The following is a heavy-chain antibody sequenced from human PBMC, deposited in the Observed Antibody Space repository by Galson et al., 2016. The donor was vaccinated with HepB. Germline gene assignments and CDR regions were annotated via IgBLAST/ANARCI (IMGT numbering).Heavy chain of an antibody. D-gene: IGHD4-23*01. Sequence: SLRLSCAASGFSFSSYSMDWVRQAPGKGLVWVSRINSAESSKTYAGSVKGRFTISRDNAKNTLYLQMNSLRVEDTAVYYCARQPRDGGNSGLDPWGQGTLVTVSS. CDR3: ARQPRDGGNSGLDP. CDR1: GFSFSSYS. V-gene: IGHV3-74*01. CDR2: INSAESSK. J-gene: IGHJ5*02.